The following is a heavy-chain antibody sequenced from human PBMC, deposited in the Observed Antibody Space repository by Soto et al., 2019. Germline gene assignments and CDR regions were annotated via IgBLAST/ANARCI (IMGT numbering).Heavy chain of an antibody. CDR1: GFDFKSYE. CDR2: IKSGASTI. J-gene: IGHJ3*02. D-gene: IGHD5-12*01. Sequence: GGSLRLSCAASGFDFKSYEMDWVRQAPGKGLEWVAYIKSGASTIFYTDSVKGRFTISRDDVKNLLFLEMNNLSAEDTAVYYCVKEKSVMYSGYDAFDIWGHGTLVTVSS. V-gene: IGHV3-48*03. CDR3: VKEKSVMYSGYDAFDI.